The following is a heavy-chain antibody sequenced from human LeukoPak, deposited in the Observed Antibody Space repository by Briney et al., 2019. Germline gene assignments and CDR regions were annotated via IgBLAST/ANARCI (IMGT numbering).Heavy chain of an antibody. CDR2: IYTSGST. Sequence: SGTLSLTCTVSGGSISSYDWSWIRQPAGKGLEWIGRIYTSGSTNYNPSLKSRVTISVDESKNQLSLKLSSVTAADTAVYYCAREVAAAGYYYYYYMDVWGKGTTVTVSS. J-gene: IGHJ6*03. CDR1: GGSISSYD. CDR3: AREVAAAGYYYYYYMDV. V-gene: IGHV4-4*07. D-gene: IGHD6-13*01.